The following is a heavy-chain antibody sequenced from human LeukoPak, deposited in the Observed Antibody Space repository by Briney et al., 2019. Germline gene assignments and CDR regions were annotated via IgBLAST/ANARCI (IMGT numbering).Heavy chain of an antibody. CDR3: ARRASSGRPIDY. CDR1: GGSISSGSYF. Sequence: KPSETLSLTCTVSGGSISSGSYFWSWIRQPAGKGLEWIGRIYPSGSTNYNPSLKSRVTISIDTSKNQFSLRLNSVTAADTAIYYCARRASSGRPIDYWGQGTLVTVSS. D-gene: IGHD6-19*01. V-gene: IGHV4-61*02. J-gene: IGHJ4*02. CDR2: IYPSGST.